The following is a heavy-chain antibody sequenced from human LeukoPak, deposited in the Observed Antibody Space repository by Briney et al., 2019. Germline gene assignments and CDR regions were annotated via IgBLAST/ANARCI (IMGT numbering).Heavy chain of an antibody. Sequence: GSSVKVSCKASGGTFSSYAISWVRQAPGQGLEWMGGIIPIFGTANYAQKFQGRVTITADESTSTAYMELSSLRSEDTAVYYCAREGYCSSTSCQNFDYWGQGTLVTVSS. CDR1: GGTFSSYA. CDR2: IIPIFGTA. CDR3: AREGYCSSTSCQNFDY. V-gene: IGHV1-69*01. D-gene: IGHD2-2*01. J-gene: IGHJ4*02.